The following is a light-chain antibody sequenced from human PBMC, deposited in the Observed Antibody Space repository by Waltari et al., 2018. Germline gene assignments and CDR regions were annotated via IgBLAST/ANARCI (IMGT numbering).Light chain of an antibody. Sequence: QSALTQPASVSGSPGQSITISCTGTSSGGGGYNRVSWYQQNPGEVPKLMIYEVNKRPSGVADRFSGSKSGNTATLTISGLQAEDEADYYCSSHTSDLSWLFGGGTKVTVL. V-gene: IGLV2-23*02. J-gene: IGLJ3*02. CDR1: SSGGGGYNR. CDR3: SSHTSDLSWL. CDR2: EVN.